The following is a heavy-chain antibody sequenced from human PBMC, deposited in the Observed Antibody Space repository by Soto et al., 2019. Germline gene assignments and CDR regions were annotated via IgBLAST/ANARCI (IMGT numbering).Heavy chain of an antibody. Sequence: GASVKVSCKASGNTFTGYYMHWVRQAPGQGLEWMGWINPNSGGTNYAQKFQGWVTMTRDTSISTAYMELSRLRSDDTAVYYCAREGGYCSSTSCYGDAFDIWGQGTMVTVSS. J-gene: IGHJ3*02. CDR1: GNTFTGYY. CDR2: INPNSGGT. V-gene: IGHV1-2*04. D-gene: IGHD2-2*01. CDR3: AREGGYCSSTSCYGDAFDI.